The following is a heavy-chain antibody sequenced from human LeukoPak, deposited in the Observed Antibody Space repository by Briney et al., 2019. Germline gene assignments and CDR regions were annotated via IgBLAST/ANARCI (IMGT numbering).Heavy chain of an antibody. CDR3: ARHRNLDY. CDR1: GGSISSSSYF. V-gene: IGHV4-39*01. CDR2: MYYSGST. Sequence: PSETLSLTCTVSGGSISSSSYFWGWIRQPPGKGLEWIGSMYYSGSTYYNPSLKSRVTISVDTSKNQFSLKLSSVTAADTAVYYCARHRNLDYWGQGTLVTVSS. J-gene: IGHJ4*02.